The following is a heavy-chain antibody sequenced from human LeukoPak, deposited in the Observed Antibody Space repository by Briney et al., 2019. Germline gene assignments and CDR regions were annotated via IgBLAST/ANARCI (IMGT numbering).Heavy chain of an antibody. CDR3: ARDRGSGWPNDAFDI. CDR1: GGSISSGGYY. V-gene: IGHV4-31*03. J-gene: IGHJ3*02. Sequence: SQTLSLTCTVSGGSISSGGYYWSWTRQHPGKGLEWIGYIYYSGSTYYNPSLKSRVTISVDTSKNQFSLKLSSVTAADTAVYYCARDRGSGWPNDAFDIWGQGTMVTVSS. CDR2: IYYSGST. D-gene: IGHD6-19*01.